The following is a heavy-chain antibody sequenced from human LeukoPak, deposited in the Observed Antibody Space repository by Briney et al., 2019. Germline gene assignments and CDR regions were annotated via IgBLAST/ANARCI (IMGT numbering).Heavy chain of an antibody. J-gene: IGHJ4*02. D-gene: IGHD3-10*01. V-gene: IGHV5-51*01. CDR1: GYSFTSYW. CDR2: IYPGDSDT. CDR3: ARQVEGVTMVRGVIIPSPYYFDY. Sequence: GETLKISCKGSGYSFTSYWIGWVRQIPGKGLEWMGIIYPGDSDTRYSPSFQGQVTISADKSISTAYLQWSSLKASDTAMYYCARQVEGVTMVRGVIIPSPYYFDYWGQGTLVTVSS.